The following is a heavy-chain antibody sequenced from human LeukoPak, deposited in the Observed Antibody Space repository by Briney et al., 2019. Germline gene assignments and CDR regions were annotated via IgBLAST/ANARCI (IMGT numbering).Heavy chain of an antibody. CDR3: AKDLPGGDCSDGSCYLHLFDY. V-gene: IGHV3-23*01. CDR2: ISGSGGST. Sequence: PGGSLRLSCVASGFTFSNYAMSWVRQAPGKGLEWVSVISGSGGSTYYADSVKGRFTISRDNSKNTLYLQMNSLRAEDTAVYYCAKDLPGGDCSDGSCYLHLFDYWGQGTLVTVSS. J-gene: IGHJ4*02. D-gene: IGHD2-15*01. CDR1: GFTFSNYA.